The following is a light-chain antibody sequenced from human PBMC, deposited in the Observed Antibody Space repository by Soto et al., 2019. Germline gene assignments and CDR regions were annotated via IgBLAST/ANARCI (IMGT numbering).Light chain of an antibody. CDR2: AAS. V-gene: IGKV1-39*01. CDR1: DSIDRY. J-gene: IGKJ3*01. Sequence: DIQMTQSPSSLSAFVGDTVTINCRATDSIDRYLNWYQQKPGQAPRVLITAASTLESGVPSRVSGSGSGTHFTLTINNLQPEDFATYYCQRTYNAPFTFGPGTKVSIK. CDR3: QRTYNAPFT.